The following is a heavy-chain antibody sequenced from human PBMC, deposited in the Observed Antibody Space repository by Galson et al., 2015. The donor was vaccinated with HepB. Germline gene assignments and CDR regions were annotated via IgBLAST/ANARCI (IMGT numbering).Heavy chain of an antibody. CDR1: GFTFSSNW. CDR3: GNWGSS. J-gene: IGHJ5*02. D-gene: IGHD7-27*01. CDR2: INSDVSAT. Sequence: LRLSCAASGFTFSSNWMQWVRQAPGKGLEWVSRINSDVSATSYTDSVKGRFTISRDNAKNTLYLQMNSLGAEDTAVYYCGNWGSSWGQGTLVTVSS. V-gene: IGHV3-74*01.